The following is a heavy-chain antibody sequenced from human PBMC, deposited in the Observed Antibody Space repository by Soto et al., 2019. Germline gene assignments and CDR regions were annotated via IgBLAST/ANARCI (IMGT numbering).Heavy chain of an antibody. CDR2: VYHSGST. V-gene: IGHV4-4*02. J-gene: IGHJ4*02. D-gene: IGHD3-10*01. CDR1: GGSISSRNW. CDR3: ARLYASGSLPYYFDY. Sequence: PSETLSLTSAVSGGSISSRNWWSWVRQPPGKGLEWIGEVYHSGSTNYNPSLKGRVTISVDRSENQFSLQLTSVTAADTAVYYCARLYASGSLPYYFDYWGQGTLVTVSS.